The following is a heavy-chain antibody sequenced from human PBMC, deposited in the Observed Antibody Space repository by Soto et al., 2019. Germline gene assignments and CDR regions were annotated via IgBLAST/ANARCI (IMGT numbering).Heavy chain of an antibody. J-gene: IGHJ5*02. Sequence: PSETLSLTCTVSGGSISSYYWSWIRQPPGKGLEWIGYIYYSGSTNYTPSLKSRVTISVDTSMNQFSLKLSSVTAADTAVYYCARHQKSGGKYIVVPRPATWFDPWGQGTLVTVSS. CDR2: IYYSGST. CDR1: GGSISSYY. CDR3: ARHQKSGGKYIVVPRPATWFDP. V-gene: IGHV4-59*08. D-gene: IGHD2-2*01.